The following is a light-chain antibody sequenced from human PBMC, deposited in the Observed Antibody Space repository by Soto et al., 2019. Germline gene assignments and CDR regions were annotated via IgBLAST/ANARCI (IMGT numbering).Light chain of an antibody. CDR2: DVS. Sequence: QSGLTQPASVSGSPGQSITISCTGTSSDVGGYNYVSWYQQHPGKAPKLMIYDVSNRPSGVSNRFSGSKSGNTASLTISGLQAEDEADYYCSSYTSSSPVVFGGGTQLTVL. CDR1: SSDVGGYNY. J-gene: IGLJ2*01. V-gene: IGLV2-14*01. CDR3: SSYTSSSPVV.